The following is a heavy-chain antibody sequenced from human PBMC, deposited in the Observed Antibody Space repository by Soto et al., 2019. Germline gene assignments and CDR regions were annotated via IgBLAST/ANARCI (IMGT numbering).Heavy chain of an antibody. CDR1: GFTFSSYA. CDR2: ISYDGSNK. V-gene: IGHV3-30-3*01. D-gene: IGHD4-4*01. J-gene: IGHJ6*02. Sequence: QVQLVESGGGVVQPGRSLRLSCAASGFTFSSYAMHWVRQAPGKGLEWVAVISYDGSNKYYADSVKGRFTISRDNSKHTLYLQMNSLRAEDTAVYYCARDGSTVTTGMDVWGQGTTVTVSS. CDR3: ARDGSTVTTGMDV.